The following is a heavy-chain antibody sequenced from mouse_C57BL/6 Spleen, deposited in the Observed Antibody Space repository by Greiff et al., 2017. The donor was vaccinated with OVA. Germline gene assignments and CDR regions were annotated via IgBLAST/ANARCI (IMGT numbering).Heavy chain of an antibody. V-gene: IGHV1-55*01. Sequence: QVQLKQPGAELVKPGASVKMSCKASGYTFTSYWITWVKQRPGQGLERIGDIYPGSGSTNYNEKFKSKATLTVDTSSSTAYMQLSSLTSEDSAVYYCARSQTDFDYWGQGTTLTVSS. CDR2: IYPGSGST. J-gene: IGHJ2*01. CDR3: ARSQTDFDY. CDR1: GYTFTSYW.